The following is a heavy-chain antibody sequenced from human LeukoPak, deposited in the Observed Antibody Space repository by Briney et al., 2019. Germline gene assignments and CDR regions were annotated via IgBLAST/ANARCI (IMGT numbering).Heavy chain of an antibody. Sequence: ASVKVSCKASGYSFTSHYMHWVRQAPGQGLEWMGLINPSGSSTLYAQKFQGRVTMTRDMSTTTDYMEQSSLRSEDTAVYYCARDNSVGDIAWWFDPWGQGTLVTVSS. CDR2: INPSGSST. J-gene: IGHJ5*02. CDR1: GYSFTSHY. D-gene: IGHD3-16*02. V-gene: IGHV1-46*01. CDR3: ARDNSVGDIAWWFDP.